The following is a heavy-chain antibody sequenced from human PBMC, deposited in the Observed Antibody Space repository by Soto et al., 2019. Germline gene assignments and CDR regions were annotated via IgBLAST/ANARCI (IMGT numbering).Heavy chain of an antibody. CDR1: GGSISSGDYY. Sequence: TSETLSLTCTVSGGSISSGDYYWSWIRQPPGKGLEWIGYIYYSGSTYYNPSLKSRVTISVDTSKNQFSLKLSSVTAADTAVYYCASSYYYDSSGYYSNWFDPWGQGTLVTVSS. CDR3: ASSYYYDSSGYYSNWFDP. CDR2: IYYSGST. D-gene: IGHD3-22*01. J-gene: IGHJ5*02. V-gene: IGHV4-30-4*01.